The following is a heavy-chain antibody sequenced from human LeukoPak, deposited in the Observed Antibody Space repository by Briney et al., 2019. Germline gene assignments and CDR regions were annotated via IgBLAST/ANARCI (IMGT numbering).Heavy chain of an antibody. CDR3: ARVGGSYYYFDY. V-gene: IGHV3-48*03. Sequence: GGSLRLSCAASGFTFSSYEMNWVRQAPGKGLEWISYISSSGGTMYSADSVKGRFTISRDNAKNSLYLQMNSLRAEDTAVYYCARVGGSYYYFDYWGQGTLVTVSS. J-gene: IGHJ4*02. CDR1: GFTFSSYE. D-gene: IGHD1-26*01. CDR2: ISSSGGTM.